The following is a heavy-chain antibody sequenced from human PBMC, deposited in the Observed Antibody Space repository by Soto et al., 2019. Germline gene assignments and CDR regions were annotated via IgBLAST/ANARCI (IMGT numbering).Heavy chain of an antibody. J-gene: IGHJ3*02. CDR1: GFTFDDYA. D-gene: IGHD6-13*01. Sequence: SLRLSCAASGFTFDDYAMHWVRQAPGKGLEWVSGISWNSGSIGYADSVKGRFTISRDNAKNSLYLQMNSLRAEDTALYYCAKDGGDGIAAAGDAFDIWGQGTMVTVSS. CDR3: AKDGGDGIAAAGDAFDI. V-gene: IGHV3-9*01. CDR2: ISWNSGSI.